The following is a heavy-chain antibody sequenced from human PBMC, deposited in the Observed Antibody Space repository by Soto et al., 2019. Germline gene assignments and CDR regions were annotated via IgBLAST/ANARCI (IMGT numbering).Heavy chain of an antibody. CDR2: IYYSGST. CDR1: GGSISSYY. J-gene: IGHJ4*02. CDR3: AISYDSSGYDYFDY. Sequence: SETLSLTCTVSGGSISSYYWSWIRQPPGKGLEWIGYIYYSGSTNYNPSIKSRVTISVDTSKNQFSLKLSSVTAADTAVYYCAISYDSSGYDYFDYWGQGTLVTVSS. V-gene: IGHV4-59*01. D-gene: IGHD3-22*01.